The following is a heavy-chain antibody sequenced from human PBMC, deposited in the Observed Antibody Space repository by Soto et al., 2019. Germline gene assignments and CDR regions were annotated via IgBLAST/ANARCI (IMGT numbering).Heavy chain of an antibody. CDR2: ISYSGST. Sequence: QVQLQESGPGLVKPSETLSLTCTVSGGSISSYYWSWIRQPPGKGLEWIGYISYSGSTNYNPSLTSRVPTAAGTSKNPFTLRLSSVTAADTAVYYWAREGLITGTTYYDYAMDVWGQGTTVTVSS. CDR1: GGSISSYY. J-gene: IGHJ6*02. CDR3: AREGLITGTTYYDYAMDV. D-gene: IGHD1-7*01. V-gene: IGHV4-59*01.